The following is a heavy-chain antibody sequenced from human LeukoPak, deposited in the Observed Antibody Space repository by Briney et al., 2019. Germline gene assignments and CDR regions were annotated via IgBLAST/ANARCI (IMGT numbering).Heavy chain of an antibody. J-gene: IGHJ2*01. CDR1: GFTFNNYA. CDR3: AKMSLHQGPIDL. Sequence: HPGGSLRLSCVVSGFTFNNYAMIWVRQAPGKGLEWVSIISSSGTDTDYADSVKGRFIISRDNSNNTLYLHMKSLRAEDTAIYYCAKMSLHQGPIDL. CDR2: ISSSGTDT. V-gene: IGHV3-23*01.